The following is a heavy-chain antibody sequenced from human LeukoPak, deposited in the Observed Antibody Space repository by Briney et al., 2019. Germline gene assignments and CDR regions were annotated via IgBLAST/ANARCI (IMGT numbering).Heavy chain of an antibody. CDR2: IWDDRSNK. D-gene: IGHD2-15*01. J-gene: IGHJ6*02. Sequence: PGGSLRLSCAASGFSFSSYGMHWVRQAPGKGLEWESHIWDDRSNKYYADSVKGRFTISRDNSKNTLFLQMNSLRAEDTAVYYCARDDRVGYCSGGRCSYYYGMDVWGQGTTVTVYS. CDR1: GFSFSSYG. CDR3: ARDDRVGYCSGGRCSYYYGMDV. V-gene: IGHV3-33*01.